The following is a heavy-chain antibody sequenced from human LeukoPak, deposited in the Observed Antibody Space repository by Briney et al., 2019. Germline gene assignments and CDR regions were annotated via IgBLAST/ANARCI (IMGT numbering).Heavy chain of an antibody. V-gene: IGHV4-4*02. J-gene: IGHJ4*02. Sequence: PSETLSLTCGVSGGSITSTNYWTRVRPPPGKGLEGIGEVHIQASTNYTPSLMARFAISVDMSENHTSLQLTSVTAADTAVYYCAREGRPYRTLDSSGQGTLVTVSS. D-gene: IGHD6-6*01. CDR3: AREGRPYRTLDS. CDR1: GGSITSTNY. CDR2: VHIQAST.